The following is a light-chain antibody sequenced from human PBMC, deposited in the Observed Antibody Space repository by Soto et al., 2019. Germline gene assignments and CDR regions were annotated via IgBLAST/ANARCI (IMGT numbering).Light chain of an antibody. V-gene: IGLV1-44*01. Sequence: QSVLTQTPSVSGTPGQRVTISCSGSSSNVGGNTVTWYQQLPGTAPKLLIYSNSLRPSGIPDRISGSKSGTSASLAISGLQSEDEADYHCSSWDYTLNGYVFGTGTKVTVL. CDR3: SSWDYTLNGYV. CDR1: SSNVGGNT. J-gene: IGLJ1*01. CDR2: SNS.